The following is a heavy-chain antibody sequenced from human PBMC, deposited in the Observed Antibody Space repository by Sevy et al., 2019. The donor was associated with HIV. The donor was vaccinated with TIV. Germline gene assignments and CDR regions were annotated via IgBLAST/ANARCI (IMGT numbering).Heavy chain of an antibody. CDR3: ARSYLYGSGSYPYDY. V-gene: IGHV3-30-3*01. CDR1: GFTFSSYA. Sequence: GGSLRLSCAASGFTFSSYAMHWVRQAPGKGLEWVAVISYDGSNKYYADSVKGRFTISRDNSKNTLYLQMNSLRAEDTAVYYCARSYLYGSGSYPYDYWGQRTLVTVSS. CDR2: ISYDGSNK. D-gene: IGHD3-10*01. J-gene: IGHJ4*02.